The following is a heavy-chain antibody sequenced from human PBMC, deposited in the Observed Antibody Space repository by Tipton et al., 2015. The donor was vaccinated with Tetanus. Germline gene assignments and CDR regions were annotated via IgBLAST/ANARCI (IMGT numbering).Heavy chain of an antibody. D-gene: IGHD2-15*01. CDR3: ARDKRLAALTPFDI. CDR2: IYATGST. CDR1: GGSISNYY. Sequence: TLSLTCSVSGGSISNYYWNWIRQPAGKGLEWIGRIYATGSTNYNPSLESRVTMSVGASKTQFYLSLSSVTAADTAMYYCARDKRLAALTPFDIWGPGTMVTVS. V-gene: IGHV4-4*07. J-gene: IGHJ3*02.